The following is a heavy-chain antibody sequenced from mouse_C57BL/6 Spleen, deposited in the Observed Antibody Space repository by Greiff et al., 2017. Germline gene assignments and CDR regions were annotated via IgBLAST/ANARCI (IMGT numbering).Heavy chain of an antibody. J-gene: IGHJ2*01. CDR2: IYPGDGDT. CDR1: GYAFSSYW. V-gene: IGHV1-80*01. CDR3: ASEGGGSFYFDY. Sequence: VQLQQSGAELVKPGASVKISCKASGYAFSSYWLNWVKQRPGKGLEWIGQIYPGDGDTNYNGKFKGKGTLTADKSSSTAYMQLSSLTSEDSAVYFCASEGGGSFYFDYWGQGTTLTVSS.